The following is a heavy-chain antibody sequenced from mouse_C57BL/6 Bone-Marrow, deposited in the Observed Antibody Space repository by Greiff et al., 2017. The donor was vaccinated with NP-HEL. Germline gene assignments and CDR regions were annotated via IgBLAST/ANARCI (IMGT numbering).Heavy chain of an antibody. CDR2: IYPGDGDT. V-gene: IGHV1-80*01. CDR3: ASRGDYDEGFAY. J-gene: IGHJ3*01. D-gene: IGHD2-4*01. CDR1: GYAFSSYW. Sequence: QVQLQQSGVELVKPGASVTISCKASGYAFSSYWMNWVKQRPGKGLEWIGQIYPGDGDTNYNGKFKGKATLTADKSSSTAYMQLSSLTSVDSAVYFCASRGDYDEGFAYWGQGTLVTVSA.